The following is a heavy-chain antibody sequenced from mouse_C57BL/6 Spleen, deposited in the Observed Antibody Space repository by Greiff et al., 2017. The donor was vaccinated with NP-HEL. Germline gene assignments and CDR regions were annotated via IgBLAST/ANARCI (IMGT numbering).Heavy chain of an antibody. CDR1: GYTFTSYW. Sequence: QVQLQQPGAELVKPGASVQMSCKASGYTFTSYWLTWVKQRPGQGLEWIGDIYPGSGSTNYNEKFKSKATLTVDTSSSTAYMQLSSLTSEDSAVYYCARDYGSRKGYWGQGTTLTVSS. CDR2: IYPGSGST. D-gene: IGHD1-1*01. V-gene: IGHV1-55*01. J-gene: IGHJ2*01. CDR3: ARDYGSRKGY.